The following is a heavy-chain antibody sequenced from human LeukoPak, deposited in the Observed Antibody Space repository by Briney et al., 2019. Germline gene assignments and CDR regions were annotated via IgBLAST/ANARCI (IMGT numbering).Heavy chain of an antibody. J-gene: IGHJ4*02. D-gene: IGHD6-19*01. CDR1: GGSFSCYY. CDR3: ARDGLSSGWSFDY. V-gene: IGHV4-34*01. Sequence: PSETLSLTCAVYGGSFSCYYWSWTRQPPGKGLEWIGEINHSGSTNYNPSLKSRVTTSVDTSKNQFSLKLSSVTAADTAVYYCARDGLSSGWSFDYWGQGTLVTVSS. CDR2: INHSGST.